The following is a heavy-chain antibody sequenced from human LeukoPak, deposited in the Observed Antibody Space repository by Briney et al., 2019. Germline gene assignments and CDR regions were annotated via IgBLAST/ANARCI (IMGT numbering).Heavy chain of an antibody. D-gene: IGHD6-13*01. J-gene: IGHJ4*02. CDR1: GFTFSSYS. CDR3: ARDQRYSSSPTDY. V-gene: IGHV3-21*01. CDR2: ISSSSSYI. Sequence: SGGSLRLSCAASGFTFSSYSMSWVRQAPGKGLGWVSSISSSSSYIYYADSVKGRFTISRDNAKNSLYLQMNSLRAEDTAVYYCARDQRYSSSPTDYWGQGTLVTVSS.